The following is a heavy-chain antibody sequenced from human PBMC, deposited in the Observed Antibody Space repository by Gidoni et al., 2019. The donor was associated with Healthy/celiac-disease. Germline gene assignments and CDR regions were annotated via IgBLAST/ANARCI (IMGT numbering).Heavy chain of an antibody. CDR2: IYPGDSDT. CDR1: GCSFTSYW. V-gene: IGHV5-51*01. J-gene: IGHJ3*02. CDR3: ARLHSSGRNAFDI. Sequence: EVPLVQSGAGVAKPGASLKISCKGSGCSFTSYWSGWVRQMPGKGLEWRGGIYPGDSDTRYSPSFQGQVTISADKSISTAYLQWSSLKASDTAMYYCARLHSSGRNAFDIWGQGTMVTVSS. D-gene: IGHD6-19*01.